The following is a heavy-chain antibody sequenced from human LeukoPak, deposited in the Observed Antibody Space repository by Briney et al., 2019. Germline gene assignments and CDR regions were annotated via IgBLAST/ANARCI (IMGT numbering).Heavy chain of an antibody. CDR3: ARTYDFGRGPPGDAFDN. CDR2: IDARSGIT. CDR1: GFTFTIFG. V-gene: IGHV3-48*01. D-gene: IGHD3-3*01. J-gene: IGHJ3*02. Sequence: GGSLRLSCATSGFTFTIFGINWGRQAPGKGPEWVSYIDARSGITYYADSVQGRFTISRDNAKESVFLQMNGLRVDDTAVYYCARTYDFGRGPPGDAFDNWGQGTPVIVSS.